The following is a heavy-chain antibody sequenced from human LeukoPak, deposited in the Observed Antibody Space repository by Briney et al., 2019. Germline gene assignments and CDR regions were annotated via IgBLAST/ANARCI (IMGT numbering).Heavy chain of an antibody. CDR3: AKDDIAAQEPFDY. CDR2: VSGSGTNT. J-gene: IGHJ4*02. D-gene: IGHD6-6*01. CDR1: GFTFSKSA. V-gene: IGHV3-23*01. Sequence: GGSLRLSCSASGFTFSKSAINWVRQAPGKGLEWVSGVSGSGTNTSYADSVKGRFTISRDNSKNTLYLQMNSRRAEDTAVYYCAKDDIAAQEPFDYWGQGTLVTVSS.